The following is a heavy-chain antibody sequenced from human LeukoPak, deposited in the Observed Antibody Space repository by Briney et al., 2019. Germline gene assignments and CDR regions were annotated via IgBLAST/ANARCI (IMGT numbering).Heavy chain of an antibody. CDR2: IYSGGSP. V-gene: IGHV3-53*01. CDR3: ARDLNYYDSSGYGH. J-gene: IGHJ4*02. Sequence: PGGSLRLSCAASGFTFSTNYMSGVRQAPGKGLEWVSVIYSGGSPYYADSVKGRFTISRDNSKNTLYLQMNSLRAEDTAVYYCARDLNYYDSSGYGHWGQGTLVTVSS. CDR1: GFTFSTNY. D-gene: IGHD3-22*01.